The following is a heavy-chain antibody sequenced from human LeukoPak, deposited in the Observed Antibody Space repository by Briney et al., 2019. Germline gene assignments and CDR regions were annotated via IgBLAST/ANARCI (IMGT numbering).Heavy chain of an antibody. Sequence: ASVKVSCKASGYTFTSYGISWVRQAPGQGLEWMGWISAYNGNTNYAQKFQGRVTMTRDTSISTAYMELSRLRSDDTAVYYCARGGSSWYLMDYWGQGTLVTVSS. J-gene: IGHJ4*02. CDR1: GYTFTSYG. D-gene: IGHD6-13*01. CDR3: ARGGSSWYLMDY. V-gene: IGHV1-18*01. CDR2: ISAYNGNT.